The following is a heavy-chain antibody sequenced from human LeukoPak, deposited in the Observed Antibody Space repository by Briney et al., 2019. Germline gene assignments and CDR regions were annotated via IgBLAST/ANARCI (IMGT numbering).Heavy chain of an antibody. CDR3: ARDTGSSGYYHGTEGRVEYFQH. CDR2: ISSSSSYI. V-gene: IGHV3-21*01. CDR1: GFTFSSYS. D-gene: IGHD3-22*01. J-gene: IGHJ1*01. Sequence: GGSLRLSCAASGFTFSSYSMNWVRQAPGKGLEWVSSISSSSSYIYYADSVKGRFTISRDNAKNSLYLQMNSLRAEDTAVYYCARDTGSSGYYHGTEGRVEYFQHWGQGTLVTVSS.